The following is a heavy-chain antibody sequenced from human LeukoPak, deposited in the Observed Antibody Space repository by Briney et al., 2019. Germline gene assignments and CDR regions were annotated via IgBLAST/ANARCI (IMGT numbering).Heavy chain of an antibody. V-gene: IGHV3-33*01. CDR2: IWYDGSNK. J-gene: IGHJ4*02. CDR3: AGAEGWLQPLDY. CDR1: GFTFSSYG. D-gene: IGHD5-24*01. Sequence: PGGSLRLSCAASGFTFSSYGMHWVRQAPGKGLEWVAVIWYDGSNKYYADSVKGRFTTSRDNSKNTLYLQMNSLRAEDTAVYYCAGAEGWLQPLDYWGQGTLVTVSS.